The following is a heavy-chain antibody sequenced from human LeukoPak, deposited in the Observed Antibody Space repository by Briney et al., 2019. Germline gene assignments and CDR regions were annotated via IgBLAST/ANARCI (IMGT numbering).Heavy chain of an antibody. V-gene: IGHV3-33*08. Sequence: GGSLRLSCAASGFTFTTYEMNWVRQAPGKGLEWVAAIWYDGSNKYYADSVKGRFTISRDNSKNTLYLQMNSLRAEDTAVYYCVRGPYGSGSYRWGQGTLVTVSA. CDR1: GFTFTTYE. CDR3: VRGPYGSGSYR. J-gene: IGHJ4*02. CDR2: IWYDGSNK. D-gene: IGHD3-10*01.